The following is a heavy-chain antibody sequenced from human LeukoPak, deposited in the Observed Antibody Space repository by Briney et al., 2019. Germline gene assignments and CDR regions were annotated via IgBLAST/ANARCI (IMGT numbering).Heavy chain of an antibody. Sequence: PVKVSCKASGGTFSSYAISWVRQAPGQGLEWMRGIIPIFGTANYAQKFQGRVTITRDTSASTAYMELSSLTSEDTAVYYCARGRWSATTATYYLDFWGQGTLVTVSS. CDR3: ARGRWSATTATYYLDF. J-gene: IGHJ4*02. CDR2: IIPIFGTA. V-gene: IGHV1-69*05. CDR1: GGTFSSYA. D-gene: IGHD5-24*01.